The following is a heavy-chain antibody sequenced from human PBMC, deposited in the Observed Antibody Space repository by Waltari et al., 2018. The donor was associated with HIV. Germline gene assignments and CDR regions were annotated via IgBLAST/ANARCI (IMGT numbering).Heavy chain of an antibody. J-gene: IGHJ4*02. D-gene: IGHD3-16*01. Sequence: QVQLQESGPGLVKPSETLSLTCTVSGGSISGSYWNWLRQPGGTGLEWIGCMSTSGSTNYNASLESRVTMSVDTSKNQFSLKLSSVTAADTAVYYCARENDTSWRALGHWGQGTLVTVSS. CDR2: MSTSGST. CDR1: GGSISGSY. CDR3: ARENDTSWRALGH. V-gene: IGHV4-4*07.